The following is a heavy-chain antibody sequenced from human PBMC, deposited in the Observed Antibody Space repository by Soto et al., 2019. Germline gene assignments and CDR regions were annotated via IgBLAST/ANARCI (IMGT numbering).Heavy chain of an antibody. Sequence: PSETLSLTCAVYGGSFSGYYWSWIRQPPGKGLEWIGEINHSGSTNYHPSLKSRVTISVDTSKNQFSLKLSSVTAADTAVYYCAKLRGLRGWFDPWGQGTLVTVSS. CDR2: INHSGST. D-gene: IGHD4-17*01. CDR1: GGSFSGYY. V-gene: IGHV4-34*01. J-gene: IGHJ5*02. CDR3: AKLRGLRGWFDP.